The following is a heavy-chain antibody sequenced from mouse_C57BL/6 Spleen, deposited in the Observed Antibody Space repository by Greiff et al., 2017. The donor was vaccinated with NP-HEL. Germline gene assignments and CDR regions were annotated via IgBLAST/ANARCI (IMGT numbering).Heavy chain of an antibody. CDR3: ARQSDLPGYFDV. V-gene: IGHV5-6*02. J-gene: IGHJ1*03. CDR2: ISSGGSYT. Sequence: DVMLVESGGDLVKPGGSLKLSCAASGFTFSSYGMSWVRQTPDKRLEWVATISSGGSYTYYPDSVKGRFTISRDNAKNTLYLQMSSLKSEDTAMYYCARQSDLPGYFDVWGTGTTVTVSS. CDR1: GFTFSSYG. D-gene: IGHD2-1*01.